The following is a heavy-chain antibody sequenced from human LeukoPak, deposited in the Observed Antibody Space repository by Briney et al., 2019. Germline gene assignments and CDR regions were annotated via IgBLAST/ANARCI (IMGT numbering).Heavy chain of an antibody. CDR1: GFTFDDYG. CDR3: ARGRSITLLRGVAMSDGFDI. Sequence: GGSLRLSCVASGFTFDDYGMSWVRQAPGKGLEWVSGINWNGGGTGYADSVKGRFTISRDNAKNSLYLQMSGLRAEDTAVYYCARGRSITLLRGVAMSDGFDIWGQGAMVTVSS. V-gene: IGHV3-20*04. D-gene: IGHD3-10*01. CDR2: INWNGGGT. J-gene: IGHJ3*02.